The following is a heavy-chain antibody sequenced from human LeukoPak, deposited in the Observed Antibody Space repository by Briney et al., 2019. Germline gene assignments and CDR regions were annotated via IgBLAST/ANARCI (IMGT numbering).Heavy chain of an antibody. V-gene: IGHV3-74*01. CDR2: INSDGSWT. Sequence: GGSLRLSCAASGNYWMHWVRQAPGKGLVWVSHINSDGSWTSYADSVKGRFTISRDNAKNSLYLQMNSLRVEDTAFYYCAKDNRRHYTSGPNPDSLHWGQGALVTVSS. J-gene: IGHJ4*02. CDR1: GNYW. CDR3: AKDNRRHYTSGPNPDSLH. D-gene: IGHD6-19*01.